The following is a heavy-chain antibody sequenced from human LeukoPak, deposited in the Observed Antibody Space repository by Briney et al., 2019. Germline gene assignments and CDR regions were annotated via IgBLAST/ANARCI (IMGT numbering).Heavy chain of an antibody. V-gene: IGHV4-4*07. CDR2: IYTSGST. D-gene: IGHD6-6*01. CDR1: GGSISSYY. J-gene: IGHJ6*03. CDR3: ARADSSIAARLSRSSIFNYYYYMVV. Sequence: SETLSLTCTVSGGSISSYYWSWIRQPAGKGLEWIGRIYTSGSTNYNPSLKSRVTMSVDTSKNQFSLKVSSVTAADTAVYYCARADSSIAARLSRSSIFNYYYYMVVWGKGTTVTVSS.